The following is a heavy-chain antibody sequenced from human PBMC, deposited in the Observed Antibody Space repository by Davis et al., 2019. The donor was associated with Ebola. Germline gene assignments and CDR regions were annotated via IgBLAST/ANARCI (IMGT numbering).Heavy chain of an antibody. CDR2: INHSGST. V-gene: IGHV4-34*01. CDR1: GGSFSGYY. J-gene: IGHJ5*02. CDR3: ARGRDFWSA. Sequence: MPSETLSLTCAVYGGSFSGYYWSWIRQPPGKGLEWIGEINHSGSTNYNPSLKRRVTISVDTSKNQFSLKLSSVTAADTAVYYCARGRDFWSAWGQGTLVTVSS. D-gene: IGHD3-3*01.